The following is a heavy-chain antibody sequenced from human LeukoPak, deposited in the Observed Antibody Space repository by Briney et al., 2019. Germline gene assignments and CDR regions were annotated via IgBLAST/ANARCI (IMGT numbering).Heavy chain of an antibody. CDR3: AKDLTSGNFGYYFDY. J-gene: IGHJ4*02. CDR2: INSDGTTT. CDR1: GFTFSSYW. V-gene: IGHV3-74*01. Sequence: PGGSLRLSCAASGFTFSSYWMHWVRQAPGKGLVWVSSINSDGTTTAYADSVKGRFTISRDSSKNTLYLQMNSLRAEDTAVYFCAKDLTSGNFGYYFDYWGQGTLVTVSS. D-gene: IGHD3-10*01.